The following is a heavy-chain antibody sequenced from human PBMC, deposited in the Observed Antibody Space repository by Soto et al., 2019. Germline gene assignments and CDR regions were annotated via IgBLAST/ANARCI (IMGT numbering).Heavy chain of an antibody. J-gene: IGHJ4*02. CDR2: IKQEGSEK. Sequence: GGSLRLSCAASGFTFSDYWMSWVRQAPGKEGEWGASIKQEGSEKFYVDSVKGRFTISRDNAKSALYLQMNSLRAEDTAVYYCANTRSGPSDYWGQGMLVTVSS. CDR1: GFTFSDYW. D-gene: IGHD3-3*01. V-gene: IGHV3-7*01. CDR3: ANTRSGPSDY.